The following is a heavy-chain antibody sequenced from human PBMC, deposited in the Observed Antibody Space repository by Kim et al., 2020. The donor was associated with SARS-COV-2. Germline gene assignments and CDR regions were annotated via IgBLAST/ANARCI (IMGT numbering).Heavy chain of an antibody. J-gene: IGHJ4*02. CDR3: ARDILTGYSPKY. CDR2: INAGNGDT. CDR1: GYSFTTYA. V-gene: IGHV1-3*01. D-gene: IGHD3-9*01. Sequence: ASVKVSCKASGYSFTTYAMHWVRQAPGQRLEWMGWINAGNGDTRYSQKFQGRVTITRDTSASTAYMELSSLRSEDTAVYYCARDILTGYSPKYWGQGTLVTVSS.